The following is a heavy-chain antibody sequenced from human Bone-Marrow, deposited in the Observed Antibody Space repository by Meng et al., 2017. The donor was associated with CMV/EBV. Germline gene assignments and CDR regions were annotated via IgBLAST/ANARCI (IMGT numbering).Heavy chain of an antibody. CDR2: ISYDGSNK. V-gene: IGHV3-30*04. CDR3: ARFASVGY. CDR1: GFTFSSYA. J-gene: IGHJ4*02. Sequence: GGSLRLSCAASGFTFSSYAMHWVRQAPGKGLEWVAVISYDGSNKYYADSVKGRFTISRDNAQNSLYLQMNNLSPEDTAMYYCARFASVGYWGQGTLVTVAS. D-gene: IGHD3-16*01.